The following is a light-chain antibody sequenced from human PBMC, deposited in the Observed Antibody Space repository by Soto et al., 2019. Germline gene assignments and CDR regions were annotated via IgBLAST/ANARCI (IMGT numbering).Light chain of an antibody. CDR1: SSNIEVNY. Sequence: QLVLTQPPSASGTPGHRVTISCSGSSSNIEVNYVYWYHQFPGTAPKLLIYSNNQRPSGVPDRFSDSKSGTSASLAISGLRSEDEADYYCATWDDNLSGWVFGGGTKLTVL. CDR3: ATWDDNLSGWV. J-gene: IGLJ3*02. CDR2: SNN. V-gene: IGLV1-47*02.